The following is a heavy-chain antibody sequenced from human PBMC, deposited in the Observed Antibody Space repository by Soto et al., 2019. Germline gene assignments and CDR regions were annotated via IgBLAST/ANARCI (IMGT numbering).Heavy chain of an antibody. CDR1: GGSISSGGYY. V-gene: IGHV4-31*03. D-gene: IGHD3-9*01. J-gene: IGHJ3*02. Sequence: SETLSLTCTVSGGSISSGGYYWSWIRQHPGKGLEWIGYIYYSGSTYYNPSLKSRVTISVDTSKNQFSLKLSSVTAADTAVYYCARDTFDPLPGIIFHAFDIWGQGTMVTVSS. CDR2: IYYSGST. CDR3: ARDTFDPLPGIIFHAFDI.